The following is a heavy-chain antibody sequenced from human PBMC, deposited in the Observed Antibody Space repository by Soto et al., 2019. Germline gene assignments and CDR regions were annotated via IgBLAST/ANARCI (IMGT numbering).Heavy chain of an antibody. CDR3: ARNPWGSYRYIGTFDY. D-gene: IGHD3-16*02. CDR1: GFTVSSNY. CDR2: IYSGGAT. J-gene: IGHJ4*02. V-gene: IGHV3-66*01. Sequence: ESGGGLVQPGGSLRLSCAASGFTVSSNYMSWVRQAPGEGLEWVSVIYSGGATYYADSVRGRFTISRDNSKNTLYLQMNSLRVEDTAVYYCARNPWGSYRYIGTFDYWGQGTLVTVSS.